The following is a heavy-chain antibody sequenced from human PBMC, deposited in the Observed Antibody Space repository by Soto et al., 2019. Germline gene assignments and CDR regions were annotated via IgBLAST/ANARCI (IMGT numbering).Heavy chain of an antibody. J-gene: IGHJ6*02. Sequence: GGSLRLSCTASGFTFSSFFMNWVRQAPGKGPEWVSGIDTSGGVTKYADSVKGRFTISRDNSKNTLYLQMNSLRAEDTALYYCTKGEHWYGMDVWGQGTSVIGSS. D-gene: IGHD1-1*01. CDR1: GFTFSSFF. V-gene: IGHV3-23*01. CDR2: IDTSGGVT. CDR3: TKGEHWYGMDV.